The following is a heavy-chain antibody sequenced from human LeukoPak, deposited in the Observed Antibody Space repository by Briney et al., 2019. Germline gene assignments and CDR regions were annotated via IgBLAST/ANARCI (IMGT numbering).Heavy chain of an antibody. V-gene: IGHV1-18*01. CDR2: ISAYNGNT. D-gene: IGHD1-26*01. Sequence: ASVKVSCKASGYTFANYGISWVRQAPGQGLEWMGWISAYNGNTNYAQNLQDRVTMTTDTSTSTAYMELRSLRSDDTAVYFCARDAATISDTFHIWGQGTMVTVSS. CDR1: GYTFANYG. J-gene: IGHJ3*02. CDR3: ARDAATISDTFHI.